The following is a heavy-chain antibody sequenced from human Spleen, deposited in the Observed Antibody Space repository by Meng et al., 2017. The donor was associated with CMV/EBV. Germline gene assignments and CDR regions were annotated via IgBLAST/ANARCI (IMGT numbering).Heavy chain of an antibody. Sequence: LPSAFSGGSISRGGYSWSWIRQPPGKGLEWIGYIYHSGSTYYNPSLKSRVTISVDRSKNQFSLKLSSVTAADTAVYYCARNLGVFDYWGQGTLVTVSS. CDR2: IYHSGST. CDR3: ARNLGVFDY. CDR1: GGSISRGGYS. J-gene: IGHJ4*02. V-gene: IGHV4-30-2*01. D-gene: IGHD1-26*01.